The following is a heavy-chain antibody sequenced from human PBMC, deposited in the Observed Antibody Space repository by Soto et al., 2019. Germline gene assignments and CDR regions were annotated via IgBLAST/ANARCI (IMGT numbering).Heavy chain of an antibody. Sequence: GGSLRLSCAASGFTFSSYEMNWVRQAPGKGLEWVSYISSSGTTTYYADSVRGRFTISRDNARNSLYLLMNSLRAEDTAVYYCERASGGYYYDSSGYYWGQGTLVTVSS. CDR2: ISSSGTTT. CDR1: GFTFSSYE. D-gene: IGHD3-22*01. J-gene: IGHJ4*02. CDR3: ERASGGYYYDSSGYY. V-gene: IGHV3-48*03.